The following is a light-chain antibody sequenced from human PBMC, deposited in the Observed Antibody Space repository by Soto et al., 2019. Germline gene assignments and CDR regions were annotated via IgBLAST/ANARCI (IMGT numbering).Light chain of an antibody. CDR3: SSYTSSSTPYV. CDR2: EVS. CDR1: SSDVGGYKY. V-gene: IGLV2-14*01. Sequence: QSALTQPASVSGSPGQSITISCTGTSSDVGGYKYVSWYQQHPGKAPKLMIYEVSNRPSGVSNRFSGSKSGNTAPLTISGLQAEDEADYSCSSYTSSSTPYVFGTGTKVTVL. J-gene: IGLJ1*01.